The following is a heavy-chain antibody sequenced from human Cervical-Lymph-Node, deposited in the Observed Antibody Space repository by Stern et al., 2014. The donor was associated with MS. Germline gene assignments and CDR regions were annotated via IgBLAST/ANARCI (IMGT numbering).Heavy chain of an antibody. V-gene: IGHV5-51*01. CDR1: GYSFSNFW. CDR3: VRRRDSDSYDTFDI. CDR2: IYPEDSDT. Sequence: EAQLVESGAEVKKPGESLKISCKTSGYSFSNFWIGWGRQKPGKGLEWMGIIYPEDSDTTYSPSFQGHGTIPTDESLSTAYLQWRSLKASDTAMYYCVRRRDSDSYDTFDIWGQGTMLIVSS. J-gene: IGHJ3*02. D-gene: IGHD3-22*01.